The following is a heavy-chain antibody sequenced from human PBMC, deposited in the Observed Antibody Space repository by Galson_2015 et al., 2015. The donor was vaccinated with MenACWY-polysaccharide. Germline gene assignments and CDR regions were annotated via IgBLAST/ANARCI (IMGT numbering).Heavy chain of an antibody. CDR1: GYTFTSYD. J-gene: IGHJ4*02. Sequence: SVKVSCKASGYTFTSYDINWVRQATGQGLEWMGWMNPNSANTGYAQKFQGRVTMTRNTSISTAYMELSSLTSEDTAVYYCAGGAGTKRRLDYWGQGTLVTVSS. CDR3: AGGAGTKRRLDY. D-gene: IGHD6-19*01. CDR2: MNPNSANT. V-gene: IGHV1-8*01.